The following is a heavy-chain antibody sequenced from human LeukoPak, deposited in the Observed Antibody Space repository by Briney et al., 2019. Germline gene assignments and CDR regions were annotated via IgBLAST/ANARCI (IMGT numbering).Heavy chain of an antibody. CDR1: GGSISSGGYS. V-gene: IGHV4-30-2*01. CDR3: ARGKYYFDY. Sequence: SETLSLTCAVSGGSISSGGYSWSWIRQPPGKGLEWIGYIYHSGSTYYNPSLKSRVTISVDRSKNQFSLKLSSVTAADTAVYYCARGKYYFDYWGQGTLVTVSS. CDR2: IYHSGST. J-gene: IGHJ4*02.